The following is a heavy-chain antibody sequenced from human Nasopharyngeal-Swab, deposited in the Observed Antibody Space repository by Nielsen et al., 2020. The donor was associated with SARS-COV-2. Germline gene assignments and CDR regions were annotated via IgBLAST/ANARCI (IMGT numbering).Heavy chain of an antibody. Sequence: GGSLRLSCAASGFTFSSYSMNWVRQAPGKGLEWVSSISSSSSYIYYADSVKGRFTISRDNAKNSLYLQMNSLRAEDTAVYYCARERYSYGSNWFDPWGQGTLVTVSS. J-gene: IGHJ5*02. CDR3: ARERYSYGSNWFDP. D-gene: IGHD5-18*01. CDR2: ISSSSSYI. CDR1: GFTFSSYS. V-gene: IGHV3-21*01.